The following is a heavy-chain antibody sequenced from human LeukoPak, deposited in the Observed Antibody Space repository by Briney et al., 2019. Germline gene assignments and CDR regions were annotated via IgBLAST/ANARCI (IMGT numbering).Heavy chain of an antibody. V-gene: IGHV4-30-2*01. J-gene: IGHJ5*02. CDR1: GGSISSGGYS. CDR2: IYHSGST. CDR3: ARPNYSGYASGGNWFDP. D-gene: IGHD5-12*01. Sequence: SQTLSLTCAVSGGSISSGGYSWSWIRQPPGKGLEWIGYIYHSGSTYYNPSLKSRVTISVDRSKNQFSLKLSSVTAADTAVYYCARPNYSGYASGGNWFDPWGQGTLVTVSS.